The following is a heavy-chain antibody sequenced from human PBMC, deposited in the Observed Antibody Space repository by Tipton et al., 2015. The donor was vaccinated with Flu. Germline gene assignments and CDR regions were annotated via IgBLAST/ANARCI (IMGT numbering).Heavy chain of an antibody. CDR2: INHSGST. CDR3: ARGSGWSSIDY. Sequence: TLSLTCAVYGGSFSGYYWSWIRQPPGKGLEWIGEINHSGSTSYNPSLKSRVTISVDTSKNPFSLKLSSVTAADTAVYYCARGSGWSSIDYWGQGTLVTVSS. CDR1: GGSFSGYY. V-gene: IGHV4-34*01. D-gene: IGHD6-19*01. J-gene: IGHJ4*02.